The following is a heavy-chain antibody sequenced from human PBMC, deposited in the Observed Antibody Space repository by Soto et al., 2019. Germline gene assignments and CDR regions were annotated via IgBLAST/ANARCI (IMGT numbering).Heavy chain of an antibody. D-gene: IGHD1-1*01. CDR1: GLTVSGTKY. V-gene: IGHV3-53*01. J-gene: IGHJ3*01. Sequence: DVQLVESGGGLIQPGESLRLSCAAFGLTVSGTKYVAWIRQAPGKGLEWVSALYDVFGSFYADSVKGRFTTSSDRSKSTVYLQMNDLRPDDTAVYYCASWHEREHAYDVWGQGTTVIVSS. CDR2: LYDVFGS. CDR3: ASWHEREHAYDV.